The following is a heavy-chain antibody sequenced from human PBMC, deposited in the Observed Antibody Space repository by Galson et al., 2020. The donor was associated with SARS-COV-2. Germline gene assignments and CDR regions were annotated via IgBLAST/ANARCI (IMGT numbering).Heavy chain of an antibody. CDR1: GFTFSNYS. CDR3: ARGGGAYEQ. D-gene: IGHD5-12*01. Sequence: AGGSLRLSCAASGFTFSNYSMNWVRQAPGKGLEWVSSISSSSSYMLYIDSVKGRFTISRDNAKNSVYLQMNTLRAEDTAVYYCARGGGAYEQWGQGILVTVSS. J-gene: IGHJ4*02. V-gene: IGHV3-21*01. CDR2: ISSSSSYM.